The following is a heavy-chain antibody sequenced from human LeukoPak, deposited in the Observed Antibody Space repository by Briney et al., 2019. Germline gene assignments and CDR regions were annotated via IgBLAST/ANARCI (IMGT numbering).Heavy chain of an antibody. J-gene: IGHJ4*02. CDR1: GLTFSSYA. CDR2: ISYDGSNK. D-gene: IGHD3-10*01. CDR3: ARGEWGGSGSPPDY. V-gene: IGHV3-30-3*01. Sequence: GGSLRLSCAASGLTFSSYAMHWVRQAPGKGLEWVTLISYDGSNKYYADSVKGRFTISRDDSKNTLYLQMNSLRAEDTAVYYCARGEWGGSGSPPDYWGQGTLVTVSS.